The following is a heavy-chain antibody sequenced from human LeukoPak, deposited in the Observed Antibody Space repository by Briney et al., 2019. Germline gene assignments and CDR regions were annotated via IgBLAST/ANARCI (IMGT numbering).Heavy chain of an antibody. CDR1: GFTFSSYA. CDR3: AKENDFWSGPEG. D-gene: IGHD3-3*01. CDR2: IQFDGSNK. J-gene: IGHJ4*02. Sequence: GRSLRLSCAASGFTFSSYAMHWVRQAPGKGLEWLTFIQFDGSNKLYADSVKGRFTVSRDTSKNTVYLQMTSLRVEDTAVYYCAKENDFWSGPEGWGQGTLVTVSS. V-gene: IGHV3-30*04.